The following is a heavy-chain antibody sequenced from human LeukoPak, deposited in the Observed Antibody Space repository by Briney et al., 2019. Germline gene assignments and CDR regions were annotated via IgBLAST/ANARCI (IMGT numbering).Heavy chain of an antibody. J-gene: IGHJ4*02. CDR1: GFTFSSYW. CDR3: ARIKAVYYHDSSGYYIDY. D-gene: IGHD3-22*01. CDR2: IKQDANEE. V-gene: IGHV3-7*01. Sequence: GGSLRLSCAVSGFTFSSYWMSWVRQAPGKGLEWVANIKQDANEEYYVDSVKGRFTISRDNTRNSLYLQMNSLRAEDTAVYYCARIKAVYYHDSSGYYIDYWGLGTLVTVSS.